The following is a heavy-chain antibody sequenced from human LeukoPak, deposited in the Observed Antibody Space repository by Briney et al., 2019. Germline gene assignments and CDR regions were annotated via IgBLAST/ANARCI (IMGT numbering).Heavy chain of an antibody. CDR2: ISYDGSNK. CDR1: GFTFSSYA. Sequence: GRSLRLSCAASGFTFSSYAMHWVRQAPGKGLEWVAVISYDGSNKYYADSVKGRFTISRDNSKNTLYLQMNSLRAEDTAVYYCARDSAAVAGPYSTYYYGMDVWGQGNHGHRLL. D-gene: IGHD6-19*01. V-gene: IGHV3-30-3*01. CDR3: ARDSAAVAGPYSTYYYGMDV. J-gene: IGHJ6*02.